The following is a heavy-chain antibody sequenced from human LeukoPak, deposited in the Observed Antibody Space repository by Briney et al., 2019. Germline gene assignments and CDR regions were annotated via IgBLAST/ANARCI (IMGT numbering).Heavy chain of an antibody. CDR2: IYYAGST. CDR3: ASRKLGNDY. Sequence: SETLSLTCTISGGSVSDYYWSWIRQSPGKGLEWIGYIYYAGSTTYNPSLKSRVTISADTSKNQFSLKLSSVTAADTAVYYCASRKLGNDYWGQGTLVTVSS. CDR1: GGSVSDYY. V-gene: IGHV4-59*02. D-gene: IGHD7-27*01. J-gene: IGHJ4*02.